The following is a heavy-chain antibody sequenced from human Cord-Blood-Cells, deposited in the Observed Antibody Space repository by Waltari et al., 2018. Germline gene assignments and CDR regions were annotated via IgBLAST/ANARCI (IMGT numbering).Heavy chain of an antibody. V-gene: IGHV1-69*06. Sequence: QVQLVQSGAEVKKPGSSVKVSCKASGGTFSSYAISWVRQATGQGLEWMGGIIPIFGTAKYAQKFQGRVTITADKSTSTAYMELGSLRSENTAVYFCARDKGTGTKDGHDAFDIWGQGTMVTVSS. CDR1: GGTFSSYA. D-gene: IGHD1-7*01. J-gene: IGHJ3*02. CDR2: IIPIFGTA. CDR3: ARDKGTGTKDGHDAFDI.